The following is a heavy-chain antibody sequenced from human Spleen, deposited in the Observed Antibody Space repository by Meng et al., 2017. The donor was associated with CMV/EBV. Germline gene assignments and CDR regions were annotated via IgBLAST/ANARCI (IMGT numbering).Heavy chain of an antibody. V-gene: IGHV3-11*01. Sequence: GGSLRLSCAASGFTFSDYHMSWIRQAPGKGLEWLSYISRSGDTMFYADSVKGRFTVSRDNAKKSLFLQMKSLRAEDTAVYYCARESSTAYVLDVWGQGTTVTVSS. CDR2: ISRSGDTM. J-gene: IGHJ6*02. D-gene: IGHD2-15*01. CDR1: GFTFSDYH. CDR3: ARESSTAYVLDV.